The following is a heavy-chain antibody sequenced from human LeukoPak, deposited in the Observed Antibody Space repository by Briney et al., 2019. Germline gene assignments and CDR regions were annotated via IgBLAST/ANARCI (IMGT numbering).Heavy chain of an antibody. CDR2: IRSKAYGGTT. CDR3: TRVPTCGGDCYDFDY. V-gene: IGHV3-49*03. CDR1: GFTFGDYA. D-gene: IGHD2-21*02. J-gene: IGHJ4*02. Sequence: PGGSLRLSCTASGFTFGDYAMSWFRQAPGKGLEWVGFIRSKAYGGTTEYAASVKGRFTISRDDSKSIAYLQMSSLKTEDTAVYYCTRVPTCGGDCYDFDYWGQGTLVTVSS.